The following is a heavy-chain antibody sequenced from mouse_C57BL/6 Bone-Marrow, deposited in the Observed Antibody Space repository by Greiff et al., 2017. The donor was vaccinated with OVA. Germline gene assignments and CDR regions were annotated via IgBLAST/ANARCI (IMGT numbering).Heavy chain of an antibody. Sequence: VQLQQSGPELVKPGASVKISCKASGYTFTDYYMNWVKQSHGKSLEWIGDINPNNGGTSYNQKFKGKATLTVDKSSSTAYMELRSLTSEDSAVYYCANFYHHAFAYWGQGTLVTVSA. D-gene: IGHD2-1*01. J-gene: IGHJ3*01. CDR2: INPNNGGT. V-gene: IGHV1-26*01. CDR1: GYTFTDYY. CDR3: ANFYHHAFAY.